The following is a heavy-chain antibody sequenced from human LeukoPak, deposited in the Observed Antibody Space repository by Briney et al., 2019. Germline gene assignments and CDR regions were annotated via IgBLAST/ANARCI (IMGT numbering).Heavy chain of an antibody. V-gene: IGHV3-11*05. CDR1: GFTFSDYY. CDR2: INHLGSQT. D-gene: IGHD1-14*01. J-gene: IGHJ4*02. Sequence: PGGSLRLSCAASGFTFSDYYMSWVRQAPGKGLEWVSYINHLGSQTDYADSVKGRFTISRDNAKNSLSLQMNNLSVDDTAVYYCVRARFTTFVYYWGQGTLVTVSS. CDR3: VRARFTTFVYY.